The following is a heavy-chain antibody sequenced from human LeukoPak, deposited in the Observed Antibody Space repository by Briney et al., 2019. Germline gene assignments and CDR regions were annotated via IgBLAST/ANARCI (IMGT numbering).Heavy chain of an antibody. Sequence: GGSLRLSCAASGFTFSSYGMHWVRQAPGKGLEWVAVISYDGSNKYYADSVKGRFTISRDNSKNTLYLQMNSLRAEDTAVYYCASTYVEMATIDAFDIWGQGTMVTVSS. D-gene: IGHD5-24*01. CDR3: ASTYVEMATIDAFDI. CDR1: GFTFSSYG. CDR2: ISYDGSNK. J-gene: IGHJ3*02. V-gene: IGHV3-30*03.